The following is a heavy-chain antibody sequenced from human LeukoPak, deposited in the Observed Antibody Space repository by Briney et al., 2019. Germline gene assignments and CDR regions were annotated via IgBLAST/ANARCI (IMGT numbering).Heavy chain of an antibody. J-gene: IGHJ4*02. CDR2: ISSSSSYI. CDR3: ARGGFGVDDY. V-gene: IGHV3-21*01. D-gene: IGHD3-10*01. Sequence: GGSLRLSCAASRSTFSNNWMTWVRQAPGKGLEWVSSISSSSSYIYYADSVKGRFTISRDNAKNSLYLQMNSLRAEDTAVYYCARGGFGVDDYWGQGTLVTVSS. CDR1: RSTFSNNW.